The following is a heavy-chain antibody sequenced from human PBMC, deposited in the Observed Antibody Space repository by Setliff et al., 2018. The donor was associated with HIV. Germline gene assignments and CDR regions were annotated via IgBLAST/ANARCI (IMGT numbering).Heavy chain of an antibody. Sequence: PSETLSLTCAVYGASFSDYSWSWIRQPPGKGLEWIGEINHSGSTNYNPSLKSRITISVDTSKNQFSLKLSSVTAADTAVYYCVRERDDLTGYYQDYWGQGTLVTVSS. CDR3: VRERDDLTGYYQDY. CDR1: GASFSDYS. CDR2: INHSGST. V-gene: IGHV4-34*01. J-gene: IGHJ4*02. D-gene: IGHD3-9*01.